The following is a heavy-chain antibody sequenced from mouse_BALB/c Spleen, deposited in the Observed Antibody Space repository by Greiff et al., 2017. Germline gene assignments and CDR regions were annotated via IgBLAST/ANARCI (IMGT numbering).Heavy chain of an antibody. D-gene: IGHD2-10*02. CDR3: ARGYGKSAMDY. V-gene: IGHV1-7*01. CDR2: INPSTGYT. CDR1: GYTFTSYW. J-gene: IGHJ4*01. Sequence: VQLQQSGAELAKPGASVKMSCKASGYTFTSYWMHWVKQRPGQGLEWIGYINPSTGYTEYNQKFKDKATLTADKSSSTAYMQLSSLTSEDSAVYYCARGYGKSAMDYWGQGTSVTVSS.